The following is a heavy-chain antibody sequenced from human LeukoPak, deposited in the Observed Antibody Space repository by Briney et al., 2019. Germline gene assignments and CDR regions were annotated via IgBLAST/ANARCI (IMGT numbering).Heavy chain of an antibody. D-gene: IGHD6-13*01. J-gene: IGHJ3*02. V-gene: IGHV1-24*01. CDR2: FDPEDGET. CDR3: AKDSSSWFFGAFDI. CDR1: GYTLTELS. Sequence: ASVKVSCKVSGYTLTELSMHWVRQAPGKGLEWMGGFDPEDGETIYAQKFQGRVTMTEDTSTDTAYMELSSLRSEDTAVYYCAKDSSSWFFGAFDIWGQGTMVTVSS.